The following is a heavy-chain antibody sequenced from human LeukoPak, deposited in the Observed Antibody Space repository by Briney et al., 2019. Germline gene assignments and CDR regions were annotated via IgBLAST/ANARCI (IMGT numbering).Heavy chain of an antibody. V-gene: IGHV3-7*01. D-gene: IGHD3-3*01. CDR3: ARENYDFWSGLNWFDP. CDR2: IKQDGSEK. Sequence: GGSLRLSCAASVFTFSSYWMSWVRQAPGKELEWVANIKQDGSEKYYVDSVKGRFTISRDNAKNSLYLQMNSLRAEDTAVYYCARENYDFWSGLNWFDPWGQGTLVTVSS. CDR1: VFTFSSYW. J-gene: IGHJ5*02.